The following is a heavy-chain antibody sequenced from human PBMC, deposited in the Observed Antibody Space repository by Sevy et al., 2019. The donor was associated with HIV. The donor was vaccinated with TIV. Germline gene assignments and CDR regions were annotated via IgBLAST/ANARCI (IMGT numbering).Heavy chain of an antibody. Sequence: GESLKISCAASGFTVSSNYMNWVRQAPGKGLEWVSVIYSGGRTFYADSVKGRLIISRDSSKNTLYLQMNSLRAEDTAVYYCARDFSIVGATRYFDYWGQGTLVTVSS. CDR1: GFTVSSNY. CDR3: ARDFSIVGATRYFDY. J-gene: IGHJ4*02. D-gene: IGHD1-26*01. CDR2: IYSGGRT. V-gene: IGHV3-53*01.